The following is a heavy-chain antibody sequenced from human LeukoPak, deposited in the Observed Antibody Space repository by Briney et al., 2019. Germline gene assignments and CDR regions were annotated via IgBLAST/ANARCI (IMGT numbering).Heavy chain of an antibody. Sequence: PSETLSLTCTVSGGSISSYYWSWIRQPPGKGLEWIGYIYYSGSTNYNPSLESRVTISVDTSKNQFSLKLSSVTAADTAVYYCATTRVGAATFDYWGQGTLVTVSS. V-gene: IGHV4-59*08. D-gene: IGHD1-26*01. J-gene: IGHJ4*02. CDR2: IYYSGST. CDR1: GGSISSYY. CDR3: ATTRVGAATFDY.